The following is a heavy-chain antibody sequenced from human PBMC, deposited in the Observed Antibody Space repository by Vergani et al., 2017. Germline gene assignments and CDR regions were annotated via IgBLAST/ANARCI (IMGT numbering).Heavy chain of an antibody. CDR3: ARGRMDV. J-gene: IGHJ6*04. CDR2: MYTSGHT. Sequence: QVQLQESGPGLLKPSQTLSLTCTVSGASVSRGTYYWTWIRQPAGKKLEWIVRMYTSGHTIYNPSLESRVTMSVDTSKNQFSLQLSSVTAADTAVYYCARGRMDVWGKGTTVTVSS. V-gene: IGHV4-61*02. CDR1: GASVSRGTYY.